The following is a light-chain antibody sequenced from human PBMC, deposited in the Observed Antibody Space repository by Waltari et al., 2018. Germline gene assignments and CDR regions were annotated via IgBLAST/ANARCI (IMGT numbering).Light chain of an antibody. CDR1: SGAVGGYNY. Sequence: QSALTQPASVSGSPGQSITISCAGSSGAVGGYNYVSWYQQYPGNAPKLMIYDVYKRPSGVSYRFSGSKSGNTASLTISGLQGEDEADYYCISYTARGAWLFGGGTKLTVL. J-gene: IGLJ3*02. CDR2: DVY. CDR3: ISYTARGAWL. V-gene: IGLV2-14*01.